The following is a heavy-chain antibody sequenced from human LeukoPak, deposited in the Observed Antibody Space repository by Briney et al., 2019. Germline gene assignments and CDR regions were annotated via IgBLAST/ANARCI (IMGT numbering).Heavy chain of an antibody. CDR2: INANSGGT. Sequence: DSVKVSCKTSGYTFADYFIHSVRRAPGQGREWMGRINANSGGTEYQQKFQGRVTMTRDTSISTAYVEVNWLISDDTAIYYCARDVSSTPNWEFDYWGQGTLVTVSS. D-gene: IGHD1-26*01. V-gene: IGHV1-2*06. CDR3: ARDVSSTPNWEFDY. J-gene: IGHJ4*02. CDR1: GYTFADYF.